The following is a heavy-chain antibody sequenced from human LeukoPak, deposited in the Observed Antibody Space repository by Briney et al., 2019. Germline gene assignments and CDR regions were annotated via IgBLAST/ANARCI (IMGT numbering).Heavy chain of an antibody. CDR3: ARDGQYNPLDAFDI. CDR2: ISSSGSTI. Sequence: GGSLRLSCAASGFTFSDYYMSWIRQAPGKGLEWVSYISSSGSTIYYADSVKGRFTISRDNAKNSLYLQMNSLRAEDTAVYYCARDGQYNPLDAFDIWGQGTMVTVSS. V-gene: IGHV3-11*04. J-gene: IGHJ3*02. D-gene: IGHD1-14*01. CDR1: GFTFSDYY.